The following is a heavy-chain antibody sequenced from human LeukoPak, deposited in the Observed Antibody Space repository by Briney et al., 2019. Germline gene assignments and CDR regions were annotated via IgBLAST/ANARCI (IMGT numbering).Heavy chain of an antibody. Sequence: SETLSLTCAVYGGSFSGYYWSWIRQPPGKGLEWIGEINHSGSTNYNPSLKSRVTISVDTSKNQFSLKLSSVTAADTAVYYCARRRITMVRGASWYFDYWGQGTLVTVSS. CDR1: GGSFSGYY. CDR2: INHSGST. J-gene: IGHJ4*02. D-gene: IGHD3-10*01. V-gene: IGHV4-34*01. CDR3: ARRRITMVRGASWYFDY.